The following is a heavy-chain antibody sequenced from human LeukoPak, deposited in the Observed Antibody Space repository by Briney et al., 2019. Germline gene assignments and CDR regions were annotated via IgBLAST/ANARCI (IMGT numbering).Heavy chain of an antibody. CDR1: GYTFTSYD. CDR2: MNPNSGNT. J-gene: IGHJ6*02. Sequence: ASVTVSCTASGYTFTSYDINWVRQAPGQGLEWMGWMNPNSGNTGYAQKFQGRVTITRNTSISTAYMELSSLRSEDTAVYYCARGDTVTSLLYYYYYGMDVWGQGTTVTVSS. CDR3: ARGDTVTSLLYYYYYGMDV. V-gene: IGHV1-8*01. D-gene: IGHD4-17*01.